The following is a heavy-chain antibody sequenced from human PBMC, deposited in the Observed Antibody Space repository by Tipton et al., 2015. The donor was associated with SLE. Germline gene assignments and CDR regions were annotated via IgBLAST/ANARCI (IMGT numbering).Heavy chain of an antibody. CDR3: ARGREQWLVGGGYFDY. CDR1: GFTFSTYA. D-gene: IGHD6-19*01. V-gene: IGHV3-23*01. CDR2: ISNSGTST. J-gene: IGHJ4*02. Sequence: SLRLSCAASGFTFSTYAMTWVRQAPGKGLEWVSAISNSGTSTYYADSVKGRFTISRDNSKNTLYLQMNSLRVEDTAVYYCARGREQWLVGGGYFDYWGQGTLVTVSS.